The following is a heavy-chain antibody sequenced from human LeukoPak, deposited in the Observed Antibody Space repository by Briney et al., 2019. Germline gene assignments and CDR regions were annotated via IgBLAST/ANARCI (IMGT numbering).Heavy chain of an antibody. D-gene: IGHD3-22*01. CDR1: GGSFSGYY. V-gene: IGHV4-59*10. J-gene: IGHJ2*01. CDR3: ARVSLLVVITNWYFDL. CDR2: IYTSGNT. Sequence: SETLSLTCAVYGGSFSGYYWSWIRQPPGKGLEWIGRIYTSGNTHYNPSLKSRVTMSVDTSKNQFSLKLSSVTAADTAVYYCARVSLLVVITNWYFDLWGRGTLVTVSS.